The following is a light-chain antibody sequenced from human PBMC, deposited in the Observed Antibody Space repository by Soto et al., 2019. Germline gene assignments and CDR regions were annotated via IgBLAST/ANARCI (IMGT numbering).Light chain of an antibody. J-gene: IGKJ1*01. V-gene: IGKV3-20*01. Sequence: EIVLTQSPGTLSLSPGERATLSCRASQTVRNNYLAWYQHKPGQAPRLLVDDASRRVAGIPDRFSGSGSGTVFTLTISRLEPEDFAVYYCQQCATSPRTFGQGTKVEIK. CDR2: DAS. CDR3: QQCATSPRT. CDR1: QTVRNNY.